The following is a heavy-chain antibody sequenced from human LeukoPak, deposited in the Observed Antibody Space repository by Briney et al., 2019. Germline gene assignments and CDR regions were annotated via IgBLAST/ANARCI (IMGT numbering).Heavy chain of an antibody. CDR1: GGTFSSYA. V-gene: IGHV1-69*13. Sequence: ASVKVSCKASGGTFSSYAISWVRQAPGQGLEWMGGIIPIFGTANYAQKFQGRVTITADESTSTAYMELSSLRSEDTAVYYCAFRDGYNGYFDYWGQGTLVTVSS. J-gene: IGHJ4*02. CDR2: IIPIFGTA. D-gene: IGHD5-24*01. CDR3: AFRDGYNGYFDY.